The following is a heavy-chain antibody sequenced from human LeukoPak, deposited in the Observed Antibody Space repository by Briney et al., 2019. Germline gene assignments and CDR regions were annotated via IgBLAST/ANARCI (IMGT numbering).Heavy chain of an antibody. Sequence: GGSLRLSCAASGFTFSSYAMHWVRQAPGKGLEWVAVISYDGSNKYYADSVKGRFTISRDNSKNTLYLQMNSLRAEDTAVYYCARSLTSIAVAGPWGQGTLVTVSS. CDR3: ARSLTSIAVAGP. D-gene: IGHD6-19*01. J-gene: IGHJ5*02. CDR1: GFTFSSYA. V-gene: IGHV3-30-3*01. CDR2: ISYDGSNK.